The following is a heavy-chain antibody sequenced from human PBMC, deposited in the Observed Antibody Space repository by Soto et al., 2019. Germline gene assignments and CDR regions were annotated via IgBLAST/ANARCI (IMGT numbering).Heavy chain of an antibody. CDR2: IIPILGIA. D-gene: IGHD6-13*01. CDR1: GGTFSSYT. V-gene: IGHV1-69*08. CDR3: ARDHAAAGTGDY. J-gene: IGHJ4*02. Sequence: QVQLVQSGAEVKKPGSSVKVSYKASGGTFSSYTISWVRQAPGQGLEWMGRIIPILGIANYAQKFQGRVTITADKSTSTAYMELSSLRSEDTAVYYCARDHAAAGTGDYWGQGTLVTVSS.